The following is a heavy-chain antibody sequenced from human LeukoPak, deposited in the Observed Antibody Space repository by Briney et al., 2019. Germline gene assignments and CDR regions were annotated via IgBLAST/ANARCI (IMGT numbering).Heavy chain of an antibody. CDR3: ARDLVDYYDVTY. CDR1: GYTLTELS. Sequence: ASVKVSCKVSGYTLTELSMHWVRQAPGKGLEWMGGFDPEDGETIYAQKFQGRVTMTEDTSTDTAYMELSGLRSEDTAVYYCARDLVDYYDVTYWGQGTLVTVSS. CDR2: FDPEDGET. J-gene: IGHJ4*02. D-gene: IGHD3-22*01. V-gene: IGHV1-24*01.